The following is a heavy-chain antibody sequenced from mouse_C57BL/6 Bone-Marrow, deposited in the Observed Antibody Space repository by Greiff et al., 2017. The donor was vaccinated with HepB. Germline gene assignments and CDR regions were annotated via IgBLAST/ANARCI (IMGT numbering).Heavy chain of an antibody. Sequence: VQLQQSGAELVKPGASVKISCKASGYAFSSYWMNWVKQRPGKGLEWIGQIYPGDGDTNYNGKFKGKATLTADKSSSTAYMQLSSLTSEDSAVYFCARESAYYSNYDAMDYWGQGTSVTVSS. CDR1: GYAFSSYW. CDR3: ARESAYYSNYDAMDY. V-gene: IGHV1-80*01. CDR2: IYPGDGDT. D-gene: IGHD2-5*01. J-gene: IGHJ4*01.